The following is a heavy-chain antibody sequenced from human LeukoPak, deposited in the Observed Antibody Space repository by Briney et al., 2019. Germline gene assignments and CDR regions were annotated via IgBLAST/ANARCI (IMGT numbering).Heavy chain of an antibody. V-gene: IGHV3-30*02. D-gene: IGHD3-9*01. CDR2: IRYDGSNK. CDR3: ATISEPTRAFDI. CDR1: GFTFSSYG. J-gene: IGHJ3*02. Sequence: PGGSLRLSCAASGFTFSSYGMHWVRQAPGKGLEWVAFIRYDGSNKYYADSVKGRFTISRDNSKNTLYLQMNSLRAEDTAVYYCATISEPTRAFDIWGQGTMVTVSS.